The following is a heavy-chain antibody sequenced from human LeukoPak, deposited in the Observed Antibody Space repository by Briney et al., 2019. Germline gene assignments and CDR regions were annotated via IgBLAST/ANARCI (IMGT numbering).Heavy chain of an antibody. V-gene: IGHV3-48*03. J-gene: IGHJ4*02. CDR2: ISSSGSTI. D-gene: IGHD1-26*01. CDR3: ARDIRGGTNEEGQS. CDR1: GFTFSSYE. Sequence: GGSLRLSCAASGFTFSSYEMNWVRQAPGKGLEWVSYISSSGSTIYYADSAKGRFTISRDNSKNTMYLQMNRLRVEDTAVYFCARDIRGGTNEEGQSWGQGILVTVSS.